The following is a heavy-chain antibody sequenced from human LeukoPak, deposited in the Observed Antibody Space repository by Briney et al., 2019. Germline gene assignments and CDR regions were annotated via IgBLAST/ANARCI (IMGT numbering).Heavy chain of an antibody. V-gene: IGHV3-30*01. D-gene: IGHD4-11*01. CDR2: ISYDGSNK. Sequence: GGSLRLSCAASGFTFSSFAMHWVRQAPGKELEWVAFISYDGSNKYYADSVKGRFTISRDNSKNTLYLQMNSLRAEDTAVYYCTRVEETATTAAIIRKYSYYYYYMDVWGKGNTVTVSS. CDR1: GFTFSSFA. CDR3: TRVEETATTAAIIRKYSYYYYYMDV. J-gene: IGHJ6*03.